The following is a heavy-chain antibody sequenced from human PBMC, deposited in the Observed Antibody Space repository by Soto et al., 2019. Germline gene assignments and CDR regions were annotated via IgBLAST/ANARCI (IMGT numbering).Heavy chain of an antibody. D-gene: IGHD6-13*01. CDR1: GFTFSSYS. CDR2: ISSSSSYI. J-gene: IGHJ5*02. CDR3: AREAYSSSWYLWT. Sequence: GGSLRLSCAASGFTFSSYSMNWVRQAPGKGLEWVSSISSSSSYIYYVDSVKGRFTISRDNAKNSLYLQMNSLRAEDTAVYYCAREAYSSSWYLWTWGQGTLVTVSS. V-gene: IGHV3-21*01.